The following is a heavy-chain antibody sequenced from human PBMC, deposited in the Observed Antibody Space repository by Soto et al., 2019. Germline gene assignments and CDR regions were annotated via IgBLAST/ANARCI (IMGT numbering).Heavy chain of an antibody. CDR3: ARDLKAAGYSGYDLAFDI. CDR1: GGSISSYY. D-gene: IGHD5-12*01. Sequence: PSETLSLTCTVSGGSISSYYWSWIRQPPGKGLEWIGYIYYSGSTNYNPSLKSRVTISVDTSKNQFSLKLSSVTAADTAVYYCARDLKAAGYSGYDLAFDIWGQGTMVTVSS. V-gene: IGHV4-59*01. J-gene: IGHJ3*02. CDR2: IYYSGST.